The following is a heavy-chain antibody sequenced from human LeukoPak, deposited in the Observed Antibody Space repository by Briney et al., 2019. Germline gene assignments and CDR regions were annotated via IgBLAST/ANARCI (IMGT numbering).Heavy chain of an antibody. V-gene: IGHV1-24*01. CDR3: ATTLGATTYRIDAFDI. Sequence: ASVKVSCKVSGYTLTELSMHWVRQAPGKGLEGMGGFDPEDGETIYAQKFQGRVTMTEDTSTDTAYMELSSLRSEDTAVYYCATTLGATTYRIDAFDIWGQGTMVTVSS. J-gene: IGHJ3*02. CDR1: GYTLTELS. D-gene: IGHD1-26*01. CDR2: FDPEDGET.